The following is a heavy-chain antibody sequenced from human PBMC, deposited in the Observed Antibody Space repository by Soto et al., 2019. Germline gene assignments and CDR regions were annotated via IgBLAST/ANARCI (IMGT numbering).Heavy chain of an antibody. V-gene: IGHV3-74*01. Sequence: GGSLRLSCAASGFTFSSYWMHWVRQAPGKGLVWVSRINSDGSSTSYADSVKGRFTISRDNAKNTLYLQMNSLRAEDTAVYYCARLDPPTGYCSSTSCHDAFDIWGQGTMVTVSS. J-gene: IGHJ3*02. CDR1: GFTFSSYW. D-gene: IGHD2-2*01. CDR2: INSDGSST. CDR3: ARLDPPTGYCSSTSCHDAFDI.